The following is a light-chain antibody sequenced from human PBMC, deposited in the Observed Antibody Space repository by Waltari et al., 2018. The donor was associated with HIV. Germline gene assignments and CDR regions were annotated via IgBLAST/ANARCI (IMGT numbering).Light chain of an antibody. Sequence: EVVMTQSPGTLSVSPGERATLSCRSSENIRNNLAWYQQKPGQAPRLLFYDASARATGVPARFSGSGSGTEFTLTISGLQSEDFAIYYCQQYIRWPPTWTFGQGTKVDVK. V-gene: IGKV3-15*01. CDR2: DAS. J-gene: IGKJ1*01. CDR3: QQYIRWPPTWT. CDR1: ENIRNN.